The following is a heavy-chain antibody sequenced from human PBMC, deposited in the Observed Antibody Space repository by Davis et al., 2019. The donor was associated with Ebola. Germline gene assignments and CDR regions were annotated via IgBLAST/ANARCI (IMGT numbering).Heavy chain of an antibody. Sequence: MPSETLSLTCDVSGGSLTGHYWSWIRQSPGKGLEWIGKISHGGVSEYNPSLKSRATVSVDTSKNQFSLKMSSLSAADAAVYYCARTAKTSVSASGLGYTYFDPWSQGTLVTVSS. CDR3: ARTAKTSVSASGLGYTYFDP. CDR1: GGSLTGHY. D-gene: IGHD5-18*01. CDR2: ISHGGVS. V-gene: IGHV4-34*01. J-gene: IGHJ5*02.